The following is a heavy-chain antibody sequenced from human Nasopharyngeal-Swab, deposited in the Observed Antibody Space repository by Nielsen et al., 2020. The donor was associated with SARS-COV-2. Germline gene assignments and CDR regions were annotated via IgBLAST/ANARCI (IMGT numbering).Heavy chain of an antibody. Sequence: GESLKISCAASGFTFSNYNMNWVRQAPGKGLEWVSYITSTSSTKYYADSVKGRFTISRDNAKNSLSLQINSLRAEDTAMYYCVSSYYGSAYWGQGTLVTVSS. J-gene: IGHJ4*02. CDR2: ITSTSSTK. V-gene: IGHV3-48*04. CDR1: GFTFSNYN. CDR3: VSSYYGSAY. D-gene: IGHD3-10*01.